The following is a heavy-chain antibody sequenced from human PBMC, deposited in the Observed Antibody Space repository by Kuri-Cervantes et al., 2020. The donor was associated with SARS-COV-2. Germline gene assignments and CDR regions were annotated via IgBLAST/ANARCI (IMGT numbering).Heavy chain of an antibody. D-gene: IGHD6-13*01. CDR1: GYTLTELS. CDR3: ATDHIAAAGLFDY. CDR2: FDPEDGET. Sequence: SGKVCCKVSGYTLTELSMHWVRQAPGKGLEWMGGFDPEDGETIYAQKFQGRVTMTEDTSTDTAYMELSSLRSEDTAVYYCATDHIAAAGLFDYWGQGTLVTVSS. J-gene: IGHJ4*02. V-gene: IGHV1-24*01.